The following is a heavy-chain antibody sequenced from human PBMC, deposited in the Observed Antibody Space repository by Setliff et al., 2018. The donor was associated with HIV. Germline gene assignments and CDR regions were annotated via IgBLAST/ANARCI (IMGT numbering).Heavy chain of an antibody. CDR1: GGSISSSSYY. J-gene: IGHJ6*03. Sequence: SETLSLTCTVSGGSISSSSYYWGWIRQPPGKGLQWIGSIYYRGSTYYNSSLKSRVTISVDTSKNQFSLKLRSVTAADTALYYCARGRYRSRWYASDHYYIDVWGKGTTVTVPS. CDR2: IYYRGST. V-gene: IGHV4-39*01. D-gene: IGHD6-13*01. CDR3: ARGRYRSRWYASDHYYIDV.